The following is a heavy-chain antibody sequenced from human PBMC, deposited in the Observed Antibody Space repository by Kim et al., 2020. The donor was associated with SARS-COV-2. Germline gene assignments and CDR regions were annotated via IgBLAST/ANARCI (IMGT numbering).Heavy chain of an antibody. CDR3: SRHSGKHGDRGFDN. J-gene: IGHJ4*02. D-gene: IGHD4-17*01. V-gene: IGHV3-73*01. CDR2: IRSKPNNYAT. Sequence: GGSLRLSCAASGFTFSASAMHWVRQASGKGLEWVGRIRSKPNNYATSYAASVTGRFTISRDDSTNTVYLQMDNLKTDDTAVYFCSRHSGKHGDRGFDNWGQGTLVTVSS. CDR1: GFTFSASA.